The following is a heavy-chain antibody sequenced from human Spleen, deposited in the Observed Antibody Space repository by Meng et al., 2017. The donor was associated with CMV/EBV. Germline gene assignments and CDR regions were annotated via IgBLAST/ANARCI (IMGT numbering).Heavy chain of an antibody. Sequence: GESLKISCAASGFTFSSYAMHWVRQAPGKGLEWVAVISYDGSNKYYADSVKGRFTISRDNSKNTLYLQMNSLRAEDTAVYYCARGGQLVDYWGQGTTVTVSS. D-gene: IGHD6-6*01. V-gene: IGHV3-30-3*01. CDR1: GFTFSSYA. CDR3: ARGGQLVDY. CDR2: ISYDGSNK. J-gene: IGHJ4*03.